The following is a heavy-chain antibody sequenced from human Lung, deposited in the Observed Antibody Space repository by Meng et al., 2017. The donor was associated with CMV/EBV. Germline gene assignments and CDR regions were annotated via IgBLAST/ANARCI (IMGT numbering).Heavy chain of an antibody. CDR2: IYINGDT. CDR1: GVSISGFY. D-gene: IGHD1-26*01. V-gene: IGHV4-4*07. Sequence: QVHLQESGPGLVTPSETLSLTCSVSGVSISGFYWSWIRQPAGKGLEWIGRIYINGDTNYNPSLKSRVTISKDTSKNQISLRLTSVTAADTAIYYCATGSGDFDHWGRGTLVTVAS. CDR3: ATGSGDFDH. J-gene: IGHJ4*02.